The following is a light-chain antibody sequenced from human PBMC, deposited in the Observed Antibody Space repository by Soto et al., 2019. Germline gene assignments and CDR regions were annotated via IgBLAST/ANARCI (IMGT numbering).Light chain of an antibody. CDR2: EVS. V-gene: IGLV2-14*01. J-gene: IGLJ1*01. CDR1: SSDVGGYNH. CDR3: SSYTSSSIDDV. Sequence: QSALTQPASVSGSPGQSITISCTGTSSDVGGYNHVSWYQQHPGKAPKLMIYEVSNRPSGVSNRFSGSKSGNTASLTISGLQAEDGAYYYCSSYTSSSIDDVFGTGTKLTVL.